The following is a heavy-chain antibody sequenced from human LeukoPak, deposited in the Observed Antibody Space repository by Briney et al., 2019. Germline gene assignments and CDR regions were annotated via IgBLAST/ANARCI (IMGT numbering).Heavy chain of an antibody. J-gene: IGHJ3*02. CDR2: IYTGGST. CDR3: ARDSTVTARLDAFDI. CDR1: GFTVSSNY. Sequence: GGSLRLSCAASGFTVSSNYMSWVRQAPGNGLEWVSVIYTGGSTYYADSVKGRFTISRDNSKNTLYLQMNSLRAEDTAVYYCARDSTVTARLDAFDIWGQGTMVTVSS. D-gene: IGHD4-17*01. V-gene: IGHV3-53*01.